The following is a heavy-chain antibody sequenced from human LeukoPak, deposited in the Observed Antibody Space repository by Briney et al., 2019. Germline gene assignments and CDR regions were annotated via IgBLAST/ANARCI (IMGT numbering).Heavy chain of an antibody. J-gene: IGHJ5*02. CDR2: INPSGGST. V-gene: IGHV1-46*01. D-gene: IGHD2-21*02. CDR3: ARDLAARTYCGGDCYSGISNH. CDR1: GYTFTSYY. Sequence: ASVKVSCKASGYTFTSYYMHWVRQAPGQGLEWMGIINPSGGSTSYAQKFQGRVPMTRDTSTSTVYMELSSLRSEDTAVYYCARDLAARTYCGGDCYSGISNHWGQGTLVTVSS.